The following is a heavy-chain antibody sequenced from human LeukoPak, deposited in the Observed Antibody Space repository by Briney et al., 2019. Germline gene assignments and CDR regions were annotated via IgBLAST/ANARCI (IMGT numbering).Heavy chain of an antibody. CDR2: IYYSGST. CDR3: ARGKGGSLDDY. D-gene: IGHD3-10*01. Sequence: PSETLSLTCTVSGGSISSSSYYWGWIRQPPGKGLEWIGSIYYSGSTYYNPSLKSRVTISVDTSKNQFSLKLSSVTAADTAVYYCARGKGGSLDDYWGQGTLVTVSS. CDR1: GGSISSSSYY. V-gene: IGHV4-39*07. J-gene: IGHJ4*02.